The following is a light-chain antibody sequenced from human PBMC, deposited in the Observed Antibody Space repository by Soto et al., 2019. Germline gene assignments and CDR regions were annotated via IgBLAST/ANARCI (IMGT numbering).Light chain of an antibody. J-gene: IGKJ1*01. V-gene: IGKV1-5*03. CDR3: QQFYRYPWT. Sequence: DIQMTQSPSALSASVGDTVTITCRASQSVDTCLAWYQQKPGKAPHLLIYKASRLETGDPSRFGGSGSVTDYTLNTACLQPDDFATDDCQQFYRYPWTFGQGTKVEI. CDR1: QSVDTC. CDR2: KAS.